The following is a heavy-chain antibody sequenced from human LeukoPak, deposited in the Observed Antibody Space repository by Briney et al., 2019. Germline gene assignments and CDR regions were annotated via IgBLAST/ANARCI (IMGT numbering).Heavy chain of an antibody. CDR1: GFTFSAYA. Sequence: GGSLRLSCAASGFTFSAYAMNWVRQAPGKGLEWVSVIGASGGGTYYADSVKGRFTISRDNSHNTLYLQMSSLRAEDTAVYYCAKEGGYTYGQNQYYAMDVWGQGTTVTVSS. D-gene: IGHD5-18*01. J-gene: IGHJ6*02. CDR3: AKEGGYTYGQNQYYAMDV. V-gene: IGHV3-23*01. CDR2: IGASGGGT.